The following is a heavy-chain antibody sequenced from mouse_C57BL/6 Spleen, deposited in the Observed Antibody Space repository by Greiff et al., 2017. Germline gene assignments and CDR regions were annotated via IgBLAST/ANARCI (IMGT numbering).Heavy chain of an antibody. CDR2: IRSKSSNYAT. V-gene: IGHV10-3*01. J-gene: IGHJ3*01. CDR3: VRDGNFTTLFAY. D-gene: IGHD2-1*01. Sequence: EVQLVESGGGLVQPKGSLKLSCAASGFTFNTYAMHWVRQAPGKGLEWVARIRSKSSNYATYYADAVQDRFTISRDDSQSMLYLQMNNLKTEDTAMYYCVRDGNFTTLFAYWGQGTLVTVSA. CDR1: GFTFNTYA.